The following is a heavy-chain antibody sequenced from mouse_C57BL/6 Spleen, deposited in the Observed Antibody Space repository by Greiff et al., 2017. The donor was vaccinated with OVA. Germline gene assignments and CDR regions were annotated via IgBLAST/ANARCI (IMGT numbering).Heavy chain of an antibody. Sequence: EVQGVESGGGLVKPGGSLKLSCAASGFTFSSYAMSWVRQTPEKRLEWVATISDGGSYTYYPDNVKGRFTISRDNAKNNLYLQMSHLKSEDTAMYYCEREDNSGYGFAYWGQGTLVTVAA. CDR1: GFTFSSYA. CDR2: ISDGGSYT. CDR3: EREDNSGYGFAY. V-gene: IGHV5-4*01. D-gene: IGHD3-2*02. J-gene: IGHJ3*01.